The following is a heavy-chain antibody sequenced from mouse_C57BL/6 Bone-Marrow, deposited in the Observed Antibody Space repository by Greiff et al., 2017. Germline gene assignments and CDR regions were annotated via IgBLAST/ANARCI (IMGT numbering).Heavy chain of an antibody. CDR1: GYAFTNYL. V-gene: IGHV1-54*01. Sequence: LVESGAELVRPGTSVKVSCKASGYAFTNYLIEWVKQRPGQGLEWIGVINPGSGGTNYNEKFKGKATLTADKSSSTAYMQLSSLTAEDSAVYCSARSGTAWFAYWGQGTLVTVSA. J-gene: IGHJ3*01. D-gene: IGHD2-14*01. CDR2: INPGSGGT. CDR3: ARSGTAWFAY.